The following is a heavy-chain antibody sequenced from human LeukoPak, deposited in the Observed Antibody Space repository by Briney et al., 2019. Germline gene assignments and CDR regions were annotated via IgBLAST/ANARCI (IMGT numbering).Heavy chain of an antibody. Sequence: SGRSLRLSCAASGFTFSGSWMHWVRQAPGKGLEGVSRIKGDGIETNYADSVKGRFTVSRDNAKNTLFLQMNSLRAEDTAVYFCARDVALGSGSCASWGQGTLVTVSS. CDR2: IKGDGIET. V-gene: IGHV3-74*01. D-gene: IGHD3-10*01. CDR1: GFTFSGSW. CDR3: ARDVALGSGSCAS. J-gene: IGHJ4*02.